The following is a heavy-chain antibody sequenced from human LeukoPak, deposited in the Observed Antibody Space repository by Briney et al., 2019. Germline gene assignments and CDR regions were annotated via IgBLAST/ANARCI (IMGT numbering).Heavy chain of an antibody. J-gene: IGHJ4*02. D-gene: IGHD3-22*01. V-gene: IGHV3-21*01. CDR1: GFTFSSYS. CDR2: ISSSSSYI. CDR3: ARDLTLPGSGYYPDY. Sequence: PGGSLRLSCAASGFTFSSYSMNWVRQAPGKGLEWVSSISSSSSYIYYADSVKGRFTISRDNAKNSLYLQMNSLRAEDTAVYYCARDLTLPGSGYYPDYWGQGTLVTVSS.